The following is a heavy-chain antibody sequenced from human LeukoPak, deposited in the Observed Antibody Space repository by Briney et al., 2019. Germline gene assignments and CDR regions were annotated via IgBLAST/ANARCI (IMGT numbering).Heavy chain of an antibody. CDR2: IWYDGSNK. J-gene: IGHJ4*02. CDR1: GFTFSSYG. CDR3: AKGAYDYIEMGYFDY. V-gene: IGHV3-33*06. D-gene: IGHD5-12*01. Sequence: GGSLRLSCAASGFTFSSYGMHWVRQAPGKGLEWVAVIWYDGSNKYYADSVKGRFTISRDNSKNTLYLQMNSLRTDDTAVYYCAKGAYDYIEMGYFDYWGQGTLVTVSS.